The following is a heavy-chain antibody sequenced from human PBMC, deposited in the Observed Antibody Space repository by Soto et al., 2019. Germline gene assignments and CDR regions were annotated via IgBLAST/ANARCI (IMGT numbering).Heavy chain of an antibody. D-gene: IGHD3-16*02. V-gene: IGHV4-31*03. J-gene: IGHJ4*02. CDR3: ARYRFSGNKWSKFDY. Sequence: PSETLSLTCTVSGVTVSSDAYYWSWIRQRPGKGLEWIGNIYHTGTTYYSPSLKSRVDISLDKSTNQFSLTLTSVTAADAAVYYCARYRFSGNKWSKFDYWGRRTLVTVSS. CDR2: IYHTGTT. CDR1: GVTVSSDAYY.